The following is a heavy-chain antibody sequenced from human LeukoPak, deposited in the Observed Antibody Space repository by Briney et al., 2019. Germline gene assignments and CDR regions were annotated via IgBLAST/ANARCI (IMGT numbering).Heavy chain of an antibody. J-gene: IGHJ4*02. CDR1: GFTFSSYG. Sequence: GGSLRLSCAASGFTFSSYGMHWVRQAPGKGLEWVAVIWYDGSNKYYADSVKGRFTISRDNTKNTLYLQMNSLRAEDTAIYYCAKSSYYDSSGYYREYYFDYWGQGTLVTVSS. D-gene: IGHD3-22*01. V-gene: IGHV3-33*06. CDR2: IWYDGSNK. CDR3: AKSSYYDSSGYYREYYFDY.